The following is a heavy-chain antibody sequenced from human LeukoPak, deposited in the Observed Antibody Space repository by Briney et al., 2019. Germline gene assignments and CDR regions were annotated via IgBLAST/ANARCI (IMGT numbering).Heavy chain of an antibody. CDR3: ARRTIRSGELKPPGFDY. Sequence: SETLSLTCAVYGGSFSGYYWSWIRQPPGKGLEWIGEINHSGSTNYNPSLKSRVTISVDTSKNQFSLKLSSVTAADTAVYYCARRTIRSGELKPPGFDYWGQGTLVTVSS. D-gene: IGHD3-10*01. V-gene: IGHV4-34*01. J-gene: IGHJ4*02. CDR1: GGSFSGYY. CDR2: INHSGST.